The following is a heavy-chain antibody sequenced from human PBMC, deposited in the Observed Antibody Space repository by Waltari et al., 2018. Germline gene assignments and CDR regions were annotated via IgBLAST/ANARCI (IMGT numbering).Heavy chain of an antibody. D-gene: IGHD3-10*01. CDR1: GGSFSGYY. CDR2: INHSGST. V-gene: IGHV4-34*01. Sequence: QVQLQQWGAGLLKPSETLSLTCAVYGGSFSGYYWSWIRQPPGKGLEWIGEINHSGSTNYNPSLKSRVTISVDTSKNQFSLKLSSVTAADTAVYYCARSLGELSWFDPWGQGTLVTVSS. J-gene: IGHJ5*02. CDR3: ARSLGELSWFDP.